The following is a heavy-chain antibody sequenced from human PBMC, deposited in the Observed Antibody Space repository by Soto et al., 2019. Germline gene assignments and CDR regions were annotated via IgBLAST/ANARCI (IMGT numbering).Heavy chain of an antibody. Sequence: QVQLVQSGAEVKKPGASVKVSCKASGYTFTAYGITWVRQAPGQGLEWMGWISSYNGYTNYAQKLQGRVTMTTDISKTISYMELRSLTSGDTAVYFCARYSRHDFLSDSTSPTYYFDYWGQGTLVTVSS. CDR3: ARYSRHDFLSDSTSPTYYFDY. V-gene: IGHV1-18*01. J-gene: IGHJ4*02. CDR2: ISSYNGYT. D-gene: IGHD3-3*01. CDR1: GYTFTAYG.